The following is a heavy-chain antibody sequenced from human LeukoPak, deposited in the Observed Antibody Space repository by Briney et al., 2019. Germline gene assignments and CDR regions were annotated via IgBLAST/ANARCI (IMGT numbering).Heavy chain of an antibody. J-gene: IGHJ4*02. D-gene: IGHD6-6*01. Sequence: SETLSLTCTVSGGSVSSGTYYWTWIRQPAGKGLEWIGRIYTSGSTNFNPSLKSRVSISLDTSQNQFSLKVSTVTAADTAVYYCAREGAARNFDYWGQGILVTVS. V-gene: IGHV4-61*02. CDR2: IYTSGST. CDR1: GGSVSSGTYY. CDR3: AREGAARNFDY.